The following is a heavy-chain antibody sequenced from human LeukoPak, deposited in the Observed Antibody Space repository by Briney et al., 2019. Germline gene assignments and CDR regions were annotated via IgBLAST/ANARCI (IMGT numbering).Heavy chain of an antibody. CDR2: ISAYNGNT. Sequence: ASVKVSCKASGYTSTSYGISWVRQAPGQGLEWMGWISAYNGNTNYAQKLQGRVTMTTDTSTSTAYMELRSLRSDDTAVYYCARDHKVYYDYVWGSYRLDYWGQGTLVTVSS. CDR3: ARDHKVYYDYVWGSYRLDY. D-gene: IGHD3-16*02. V-gene: IGHV1-18*04. CDR1: GYTSTSYG. J-gene: IGHJ4*02.